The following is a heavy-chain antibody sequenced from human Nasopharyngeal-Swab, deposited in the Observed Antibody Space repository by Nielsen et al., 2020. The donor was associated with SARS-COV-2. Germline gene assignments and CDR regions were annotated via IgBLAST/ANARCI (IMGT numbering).Heavy chain of an antibody. V-gene: IGHV4-34*01. CDR2: INHSGST. CDR3: ASRTGYYDILTGSERSQRPNWFDP. Sequence: WIRQPPGKGLEWIGEINHSGSTSYNPSLKSRVTISVDTSKNQFSLKLSSVTAADTAVYYCASRTGYYDILTGSERSQRPNWFDPWGQGTLVTVSS. D-gene: IGHD3-9*01. J-gene: IGHJ5*02.